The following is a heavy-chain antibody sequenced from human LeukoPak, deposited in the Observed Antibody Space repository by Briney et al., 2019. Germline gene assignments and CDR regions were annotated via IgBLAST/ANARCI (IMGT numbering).Heavy chain of an antibody. Sequence: ASMKVSCKGSGYTFTDYYIHWMRQAPGQGLEWMGWINPDSGSTNYVRNVQGRVTMTRDPSINTAYMELNTLRSDDTALYFCARDHRHTSDYQDFDYWGQGTLVTVSS. CDR1: GYTFTDYY. D-gene: IGHD5-12*01. CDR3: ARDHRHTSDYQDFDY. CDR2: INPDSGST. V-gene: IGHV1-2*02. J-gene: IGHJ4*02.